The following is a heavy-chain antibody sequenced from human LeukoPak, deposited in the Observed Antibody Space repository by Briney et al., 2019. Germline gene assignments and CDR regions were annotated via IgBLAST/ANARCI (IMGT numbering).Heavy chain of an antibody. J-gene: IGHJ4*02. Sequence: GGSLRLSCAASGFTFSDYYMSWIRQAPGKGLEWVSYISSSGSTIYYADSVKGRFTISRDNAKNSLYLQINSLRAEDTAVYCCARVSGRLERQSDLDFWGQGTLVTVSS. CDR1: GFTFSDYY. CDR2: ISSSGSTI. CDR3: ARVSGRLERQSDLDF. D-gene: IGHD1-1*01. V-gene: IGHV3-11*04.